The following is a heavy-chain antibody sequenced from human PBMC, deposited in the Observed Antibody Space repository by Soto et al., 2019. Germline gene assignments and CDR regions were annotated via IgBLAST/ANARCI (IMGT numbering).Heavy chain of an antibody. J-gene: IGHJ4*02. D-gene: IGHD3-9*01. CDR2: ISSSGSYI. Sequence: EVQLVESGGGLVKPGGSLRLSCAASGFTFSSYSMNWVRQAPGKGLEWVSLISSSGSYIYYADSVKGRFTISRDNAKNSLFLQMNSLRAEDTAVYYCARDSGTYYDFLTGYRVTPDWWGQGTLVTVSS. CDR3: ARDSGTYYDFLTGYRVTPDW. V-gene: IGHV3-21*01. CDR1: GFTFSSYS.